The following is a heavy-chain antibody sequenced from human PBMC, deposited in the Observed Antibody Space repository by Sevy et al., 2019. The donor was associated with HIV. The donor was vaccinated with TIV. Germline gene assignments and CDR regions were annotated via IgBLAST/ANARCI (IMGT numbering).Heavy chain of an antibody. CDR1: GYSISSGYY. Sequence: SETSLTCTVSGYSISSGYYWGWIRQPPGKGLEWIGSIYHSGSTYYNPSLKSRVTISVDTSKNQFSLKLSSVTAADTAVYYCASLDSGWSGRPFDYWGQGTLVTVSS. V-gene: IGHV4-38-2*02. J-gene: IGHJ4*02. CDR2: IYHSGST. D-gene: IGHD6-19*01. CDR3: ASLDSGWSGRPFDY.